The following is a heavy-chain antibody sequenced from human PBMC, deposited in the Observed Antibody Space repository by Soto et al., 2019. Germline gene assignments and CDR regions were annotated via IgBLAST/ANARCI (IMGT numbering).Heavy chain of an antibody. J-gene: IGHJ4*02. CDR3: ARTIEEAGTMGRY. D-gene: IGHD6-13*01. CDR2: SSAYNGNK. V-gene: IGHV1-18*01. CDR1: GYTFTSYG. Sequence: QVQLVQSGAEVKKPGASVKVSCKASGYTFTSYGISWVRQAPGQGLEWIGWSSAYNGNKNYAQKLQGRVTMTTDTSTSTAYTEQRSLRYDDTAVYYCARTIEEAGTMGRYWGQGTLVTVS.